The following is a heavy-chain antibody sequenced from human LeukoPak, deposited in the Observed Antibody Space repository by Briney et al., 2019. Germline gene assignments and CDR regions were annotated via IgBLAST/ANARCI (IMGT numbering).Heavy chain of an antibody. Sequence: GGSLRLSCAASGFTFGRYAMTWVRQTPGKGLEWVSAISGSGGSTYYADSVKGRFTISRDNSKNTLYLQMNSLRAEDTAVYYCAKDPTPLPDYFDYWGQGTLVTVSS. CDR3: AKDPTPLPDYFDY. CDR2: ISGSGGST. V-gene: IGHV3-23*01. D-gene: IGHD2-15*01. CDR1: GFTFGRYA. J-gene: IGHJ4*02.